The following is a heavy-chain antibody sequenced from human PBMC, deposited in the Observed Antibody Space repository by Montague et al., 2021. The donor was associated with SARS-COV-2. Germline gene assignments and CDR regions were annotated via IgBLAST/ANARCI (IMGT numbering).Heavy chain of an antibody. V-gene: IGHV4-59*13. J-gene: IGHJ5*02. CDR2: ILYNGTA. Sequence: SETLSPTCSVSGSSLRGYFWGWVRQPPGQRLVWIGYILYNGTATYSPALMSRPTMSVDMSRNQFSLELRSVTVTDTAYYYCTRGNGWYQPWGRGTLVTVSS. CDR3: TRGNGWYQP. CDR1: GSSLRGYF. D-gene: IGHD2-8*01.